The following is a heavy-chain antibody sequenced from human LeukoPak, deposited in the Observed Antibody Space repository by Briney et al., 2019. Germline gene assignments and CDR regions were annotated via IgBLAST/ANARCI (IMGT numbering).Heavy chain of an antibody. CDR3: AKYYYTSGSSGGRVFDY. CDR1: GFTFSSYP. D-gene: IGHD3-10*01. V-gene: IGHV3-23*01. J-gene: IGHJ4*02. Sequence: GGSLRLSCAASGFTFSSYPMTWVRQAPGKGLEWVSTIGSSAGDTHYADSVKGRFTISRDNSKNSLCLQMNSLRAEDTAVYYCAKYYYTSGSSGGRVFDYWGQGTLVAVSS. CDR2: IGSSAGDT.